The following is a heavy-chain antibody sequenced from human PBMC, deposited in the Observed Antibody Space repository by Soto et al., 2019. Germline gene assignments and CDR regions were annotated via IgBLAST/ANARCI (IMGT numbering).Heavy chain of an antibody. V-gene: IGHV1-3*01. Sequence: QAQLVQSGAEVKKPGASVKISCKASGYTFTSYALHWVRQAPGQRLEWMGWINAGNGNTKYSKKFQGRVTITRDTSASTAYMELSSLRSEDTAVYYCARDSGGMDVWGQGTTVTVSS. J-gene: IGHJ6*02. CDR2: INAGNGNT. CDR1: GYTFTSYA. CDR3: ARDSGGMDV.